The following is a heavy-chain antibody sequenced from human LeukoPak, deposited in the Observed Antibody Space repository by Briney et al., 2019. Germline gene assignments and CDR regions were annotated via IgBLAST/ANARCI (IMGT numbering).Heavy chain of an antibody. Sequence: GGSLRLSCVASRFSFSSYWMSWVRRAPGKGLEWVANIKQDGNEKYYVYSVKGRFTISRDNAKNSLSLQMNRLRAEDTAIYYCARSPRDSGYNYMDYWGQGTLVTASS. CDR2: IKQDGNEK. CDR3: ARSPRDSGYNYMDY. J-gene: IGHJ4*02. V-gene: IGHV3-7*02. CDR1: RFSFSSYW. D-gene: IGHD5-12*01.